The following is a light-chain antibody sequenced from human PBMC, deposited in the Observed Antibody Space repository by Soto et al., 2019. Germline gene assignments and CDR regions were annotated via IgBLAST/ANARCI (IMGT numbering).Light chain of an antibody. V-gene: IGLV2-8*01. Sequence: QSALTQPPSASGSPGQSVTISCTGTSSDVGGYNYVSWYQQHPGKAPKLMISEVTKRPSGVPERFSGSKSGNTASLTVSGLQAEDEADYYCSSYAGNYNLVFGGGTKLTVL. CDR3: SSYAGNYNLV. J-gene: IGLJ2*01. CDR2: EVT. CDR1: SSDVGGYNY.